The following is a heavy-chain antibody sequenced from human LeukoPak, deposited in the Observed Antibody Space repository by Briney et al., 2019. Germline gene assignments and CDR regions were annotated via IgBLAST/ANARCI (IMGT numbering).Heavy chain of an antibody. CDR2: ISSSSSYI. J-gene: IGHJ6*02. Sequence: GGSLRLSCAASGFTFSSYSMNWVRQAPGKGLEWVSSISSSSSYIYYADSVKGRFTTSRDNAKNSLYLQMNSLRAEDTAVYYCARDRCSGGSCYSEYGMDVWGQGTTVTVSS. CDR3: ARDRCSGGSCYSEYGMDV. CDR1: GFTFSSYS. V-gene: IGHV3-21*01. D-gene: IGHD2-15*01.